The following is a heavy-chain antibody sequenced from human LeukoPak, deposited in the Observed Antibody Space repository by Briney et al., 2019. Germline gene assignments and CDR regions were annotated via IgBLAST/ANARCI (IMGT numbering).Heavy chain of an antibody. D-gene: IGHD3-9*01. J-gene: IGHJ4*02. CDR3: ARRVLRYFDWLSTVFDY. V-gene: IGHV4-39*01. CDR1: GGSISSSSYY. Sequence: SETLSLTCTVSGGSISSSSYYWGWIRQPPGKGLEWIGSIYYSGSTYYNPSLKSRVTISVDTSKNQFSLKLSSVTAADTAVYYCARRVLRYFDWLSTVFDYWGQGTLVTVSS. CDR2: IYYSGST.